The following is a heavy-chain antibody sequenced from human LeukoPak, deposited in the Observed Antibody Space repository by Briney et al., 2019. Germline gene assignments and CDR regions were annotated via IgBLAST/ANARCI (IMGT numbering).Heavy chain of an antibody. CDR1: GYTFTGYY. J-gene: IGHJ6*03. Sequence: ASVKVSCKASGYTFTGYYMHWVRQAPGQGLEWMGWINPNSGGTNYAQKFQGRVTMTRDTSISTAYMELSRLRSDDTAVYYCARAIRQHTNYDILTGYYFNYYYYYMDVWGKGTTVTISS. V-gene: IGHV1-2*02. D-gene: IGHD3-9*01. CDR3: ARAIRQHTNYDILTGYYFNYYYYYMDV. CDR2: INPNSGGT.